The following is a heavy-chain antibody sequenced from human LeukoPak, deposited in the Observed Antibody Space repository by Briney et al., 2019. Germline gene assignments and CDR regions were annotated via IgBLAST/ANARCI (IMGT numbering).Heavy chain of an antibody. Sequence: ASVKVSCKASGYTFTGYYMRWVRQAPGQGLEWMGWINPNSGATNYAQKFQGRVTMTRDTSISTAYMELSRLRSDDTAVYYCARDRGYYDSSGYLAYWGQGTLVTVSS. CDR3: ARDRGYYDSSGYLAY. CDR1: GYTFTGYY. D-gene: IGHD3-22*01. V-gene: IGHV1-2*02. J-gene: IGHJ4*02. CDR2: INPNSGAT.